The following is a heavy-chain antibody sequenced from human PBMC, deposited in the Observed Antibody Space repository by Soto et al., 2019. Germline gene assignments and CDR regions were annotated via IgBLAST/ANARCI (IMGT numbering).Heavy chain of an antibody. Sequence: PSETLSLTCTVSGGSISSDYWSWIRQPPGRGLEWIGYIYYSGSTNYNPSLKSRVTISLDTSKNQFSLKLSSVTAADTAVYYCATAGSGSYTWFDPWGQGTLVTVS. D-gene: IGHD3-10*01. CDR2: IYYSGST. V-gene: IGHV4-59*08. CDR3: ATAGSGSYTWFDP. CDR1: GGSISSDY. J-gene: IGHJ5*02.